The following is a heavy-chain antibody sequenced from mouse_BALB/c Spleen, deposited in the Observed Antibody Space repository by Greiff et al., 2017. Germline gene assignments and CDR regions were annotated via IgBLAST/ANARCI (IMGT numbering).Heavy chain of an antibody. Sequence: EVKLQESGAELVKPGASVKLSCTASGFNIKDTYMHWVKQRPEQGLEWIGRIDPANGNTKYDPKFQGKATITADTSSNTAYLQLSSLTSEDTAVYYCARGNDYGGVMDYWGQGTSVTVSS. V-gene: IGHV14-3*02. CDR2: IDPANGNT. D-gene: IGHD2-4*01. CDR3: ARGNDYGGVMDY. J-gene: IGHJ4*01. CDR1: GFNIKDTY.